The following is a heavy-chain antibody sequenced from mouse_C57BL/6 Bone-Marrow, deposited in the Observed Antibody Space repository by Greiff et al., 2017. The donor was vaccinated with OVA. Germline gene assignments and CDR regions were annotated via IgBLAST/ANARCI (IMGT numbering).Heavy chain of an antibody. J-gene: IGHJ2*01. CDR1: GYTFTDYE. V-gene: IGHV1-15*01. CDR3: TRRITTVVATFPLDY. CDR2: IDPETGGT. Sequence: QVQLQQSGAELVRPGASVTLSCKASGYTFTDYEMHWVKQTPVHGLEWIGAIDPETGGTAYNQKFKGKAILTADKSSSTAYMELRSLTSEDSAVYYCTRRITTVVATFPLDYWGQGTTLTVSS. D-gene: IGHD1-1*01.